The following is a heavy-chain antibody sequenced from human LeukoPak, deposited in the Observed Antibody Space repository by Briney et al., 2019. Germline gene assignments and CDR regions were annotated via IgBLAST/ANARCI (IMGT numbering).Heavy chain of an antibody. CDR3: ARDRSYGDYLFDY. J-gene: IGHJ4*02. D-gene: IGHD4-17*01. CDR1: GFTFSSCA. CDR2: IYYSGST. Sequence: LRLSCAASGFTFSSCAMSWVRQAPGKGLEWIGYIYYSGSTYYNPSLKSRVTISVDTSKNQFSLKLSSVTAADTAVYYCARDRSYGDYLFDYWGQGTLVTVSS. V-gene: IGHV4-30-4*08.